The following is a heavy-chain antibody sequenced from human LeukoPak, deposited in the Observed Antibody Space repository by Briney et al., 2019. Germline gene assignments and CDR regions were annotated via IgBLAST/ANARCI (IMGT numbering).Heavy chain of an antibody. J-gene: IGHJ6*02. D-gene: IGHD6-19*01. Sequence: GGSLRLSCVASGFTFSSYSMNWVRQAPGKGLEWVSSISSSSNYIDYAESVKGRFTISRDNAKNSLYLQMNSLRAEDTAIYYCASKMTVAGTIYFYGMDVWGQGTTVTVS. CDR1: GFTFSSYS. V-gene: IGHV3-21*01. CDR3: ASKMTVAGTIYFYGMDV. CDR2: ISSSSNYI.